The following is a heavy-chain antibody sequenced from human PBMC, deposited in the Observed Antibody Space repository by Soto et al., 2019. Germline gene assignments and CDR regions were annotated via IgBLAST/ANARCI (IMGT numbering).Heavy chain of an antibody. Sequence: QVQLQESGPGLVKPSETLSLTCTVSGGSVSSGSYYWSWIRQPPGKGLEWIGYIYYSGSTNYNPSLTSRVTIXADQSXXQFSLKLSSVTAADTAVYYCARETRDGYIPFGFDYWGQGTLVTVSS. CDR2: IYYSGST. CDR1: GGSVSSGSYY. J-gene: IGHJ4*02. V-gene: IGHV4-61*01. CDR3: ARETRDGYIPFGFDY. D-gene: IGHD3-16*01.